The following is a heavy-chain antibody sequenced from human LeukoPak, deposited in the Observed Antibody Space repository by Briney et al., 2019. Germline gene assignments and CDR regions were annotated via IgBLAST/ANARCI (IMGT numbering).Heavy chain of an antibody. D-gene: IGHD1-26*01. CDR3: ARFGNSGSYSY. V-gene: IGHV1-18*01. J-gene: IGHJ4*02. CDR2: IGPNNGKT. CDR1: GYSFTTYG. Sequence: ASVKVSCKASGYSFTTYGISWVRQAPGQGLEWMGWIGPNNGKTDYAQRLQGRVTVTTDTSTSTVYMELRSLRSDDTAVYYCARFGNSGSYSYWGQGTLVTVSS.